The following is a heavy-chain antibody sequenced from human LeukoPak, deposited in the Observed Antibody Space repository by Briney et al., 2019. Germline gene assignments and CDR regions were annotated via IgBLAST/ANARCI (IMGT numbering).Heavy chain of an antibody. V-gene: IGHV1-8*03. J-gene: IGHJ4*02. CDR1: GYTFTSYD. CDR2: MNPNSGNT. Sequence: ASVKVSCKASGYTFTSYDINWVRQATGQGLEWMGWMNPNSGNTGYAQKFQGRVTITRNTSISTAYMELSSLRSEDTAVYYCASSNGYSSGWYLPITDYWGQGTPVTVSS. D-gene: IGHD6-19*01. CDR3: ASSNGYSSGWYLPITDY.